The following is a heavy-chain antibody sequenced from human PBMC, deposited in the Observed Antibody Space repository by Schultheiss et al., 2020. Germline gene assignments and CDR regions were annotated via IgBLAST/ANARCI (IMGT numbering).Heavy chain of an antibody. V-gene: IGHV4-61*02. Sequence: SETLSLTCTVSGGSISSGSYYWSWIRQPAGKGLEWIGRIYTSGSTYYNPSLKSRVTISVDTSKNQFSLKLSSVTAADTAVYYCAREVAAEYYGSGSYYKANWFDPWGQGTLVTVSS. CDR1: GGSISSGSYY. CDR2: IYTSGST. J-gene: IGHJ5*02. D-gene: IGHD3-10*01. CDR3: AREVAAEYYGSGSYYKANWFDP.